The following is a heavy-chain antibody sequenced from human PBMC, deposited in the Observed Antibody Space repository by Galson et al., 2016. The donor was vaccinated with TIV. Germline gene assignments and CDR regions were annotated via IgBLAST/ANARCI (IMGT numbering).Heavy chain of an antibody. CDR1: GVIVSNNY. V-gene: IGHV3-66*03. Sequence: SLRLSCAASGVIVSNNYMSWVRQAPGKGLEWIPVIYTNGRTFYADSVKGRFTISRDNSKNTLYLQMNSLRPEDTALYYCARQNDYLYYFDYWGQGTLVTVSS. CDR3: ARQNDYLYYFDY. J-gene: IGHJ4*02. CDR2: IYTNGRT. D-gene: IGHD4/OR15-4a*01.